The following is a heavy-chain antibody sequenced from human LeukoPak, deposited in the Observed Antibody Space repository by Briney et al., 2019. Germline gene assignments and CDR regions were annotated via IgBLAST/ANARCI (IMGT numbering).Heavy chain of an antibody. CDR1: GFTFSSYG. Sequence: GGSLRLSCAASGFTFSSYGMHWVRQAPGKGLEWVAVISYDGSNKYYADSVKGRFTISRDNSKNTLYLQMNSLRAEDMAVYYCAKASSPYGSGSYTSFDYWGQGTLVTVSS. CDR2: ISYDGSNK. V-gene: IGHV3-30*18. D-gene: IGHD3-10*01. J-gene: IGHJ4*02. CDR3: AKASSPYGSGSYTSFDY.